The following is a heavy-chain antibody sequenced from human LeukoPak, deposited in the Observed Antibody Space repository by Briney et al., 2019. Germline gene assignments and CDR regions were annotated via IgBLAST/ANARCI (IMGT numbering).Heavy chain of an antibody. CDR1: GGSINSHY. V-gene: IGHV4-59*08. J-gene: IGHJ4*02. Sequence: PSETLSLTCAVSGGSINSHYWGWIRQPPGKGPQWIGDIYYTGKNNYNPSLKSRVTISLDTSKDHLSLNLTSVVAADTAIYYCVRRDTGWNYFNYWGQGIQVTVSS. CDR3: VRRDTGWNYFNY. D-gene: IGHD6-19*01. CDR2: IYYTGKN.